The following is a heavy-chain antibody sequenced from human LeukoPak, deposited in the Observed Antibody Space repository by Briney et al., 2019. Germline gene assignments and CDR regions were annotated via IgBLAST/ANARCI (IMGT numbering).Heavy chain of an antibody. J-gene: IGHJ4*02. CDR1: GFTFSSYS. D-gene: IGHD3-10*01. CDR2: ISSSSSYI. CDR3: ARDRVTMVRGVIIPNDY. Sequence: GGSLRLSCAASGFTFSSYSMNWVRQAPGKGLEWVSSISSSSSYIYYADSVKGRFTISRDNAKNSLYLQMNSLRAEDTAVYCCARDRVTMVRGVIIPNDYWGQGTLVTVSS. V-gene: IGHV3-21*01.